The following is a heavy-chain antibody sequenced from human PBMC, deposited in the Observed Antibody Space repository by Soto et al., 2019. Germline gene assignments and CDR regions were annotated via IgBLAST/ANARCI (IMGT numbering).Heavy chain of an antibody. Sequence: ASVKVSCKASGGTFSNFVISWVRQAPGQGLEWVSSISSTTNYIYYGDSMKGRFTISRDNAKNSLYLEMNSLRAENTAVYYCARESEDLTSNFDYWGQGTLVTVSS. CDR3: ARESEDLTSNFDY. J-gene: IGHJ4*02. CDR1: GGTFSNFV. V-gene: IGHV3-21*06. CDR2: ISSTTNYI.